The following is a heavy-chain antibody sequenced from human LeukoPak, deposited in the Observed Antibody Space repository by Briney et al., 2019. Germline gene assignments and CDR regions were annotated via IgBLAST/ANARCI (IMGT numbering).Heavy chain of an antibody. D-gene: IGHD5-24*01. Sequence: GGSLRLSCAASGFTFSSYEMNWVRQAPGKGLEWVSYISSGGSTIYYADSVKGRFTISRDNAKNTLYLQMNSLRAEDTAMYYCAKDPGRRRDGYNFDYWGQGTLVTVSS. CDR3: AKDPGRRRDGYNFDY. V-gene: IGHV3-48*03. J-gene: IGHJ4*02. CDR2: ISSGGSTI. CDR1: GFTFSSYE.